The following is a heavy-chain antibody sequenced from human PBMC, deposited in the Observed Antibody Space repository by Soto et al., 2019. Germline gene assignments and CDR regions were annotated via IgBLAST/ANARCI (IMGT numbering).Heavy chain of an antibody. D-gene: IGHD3-9*01. Sequence: GGSLRLSCAASGFTFSSYSMNWVRQAPGKGLEWVSSISSSSSYIYYADSVKGRFTISRDNAKNSLYLQMNSLRAEDTAVYYCAREASANDILTGRYYYYYYMDVWGKGTTVTVSS. V-gene: IGHV3-21*01. CDR1: GFTFSSYS. CDR3: AREASANDILTGRYYYYYYMDV. J-gene: IGHJ6*03. CDR2: ISSSSSYI.